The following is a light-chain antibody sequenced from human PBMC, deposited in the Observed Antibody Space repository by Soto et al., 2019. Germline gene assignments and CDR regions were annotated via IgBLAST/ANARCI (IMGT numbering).Light chain of an antibody. CDR3: QSYDSSLSGSVV. Sequence: QSVLTQPPSVSGAPGQRVTISCTGSSSNIGAGYDVHGYQQLPGTAPKLLIYGNSNRPSGVPDRFSGSKSGTSASLAITGLQAEDEADYYCQSYDSSLSGSVVFGGGTTLTVL. J-gene: IGLJ2*01. CDR1: SSNIGAGYD. V-gene: IGLV1-40*01. CDR2: GNS.